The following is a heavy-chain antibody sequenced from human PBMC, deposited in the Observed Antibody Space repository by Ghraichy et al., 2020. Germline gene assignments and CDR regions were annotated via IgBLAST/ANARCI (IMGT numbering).Heavy chain of an antibody. Sequence: SETLSLTCTVSGGSISSYYWTWIRQPAGKGLEWIGRIHASGSTNYNPSLKSRVIMSVDMSKNQFSLKVTSVTAADTAVYYCAKGRAHSSSSLSYGVDVWGQGTTVTVS. CDR1: GGSISSYY. CDR3: AKGRAHSSSSLSYGVDV. J-gene: IGHJ6*02. D-gene: IGHD6-6*01. CDR2: IHASGST. V-gene: IGHV4-4*07.